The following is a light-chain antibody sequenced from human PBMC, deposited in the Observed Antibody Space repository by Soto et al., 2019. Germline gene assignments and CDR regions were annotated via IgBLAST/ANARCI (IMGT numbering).Light chain of an antibody. CDR3: QQRSNWPRT. CDR1: QSVSSY. Sequence: EIVLTQSPATLSLSPGERATLSCRASQSVSSYLAWYQQKPGQAPRFLIYHASNRATGIPARFSRSGSGTDFTLTISRLEPEDFAVYYCQQRSNWPRTFGQGTKLEIK. CDR2: HAS. V-gene: IGKV3-11*01. J-gene: IGKJ2*01.